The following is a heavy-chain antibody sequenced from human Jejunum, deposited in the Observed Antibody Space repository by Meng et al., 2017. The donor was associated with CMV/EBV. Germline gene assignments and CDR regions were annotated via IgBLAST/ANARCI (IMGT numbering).Heavy chain of an antibody. CDR1: GGFLPIYY. D-gene: IGHD3-22*01. J-gene: IGHJ4*02. CDR2: SYTNGRS. Sequence: RLETLSLPDRGSGGFLPIYYWSWSRQTAGKALEWIGRSYTNGRSIYHPSLVSRVTISEDTSKNQFSLRLTSVTAADTAVYYCARSGYYYDTTGYSPFDYWGQGALVTVSS. V-gene: IGHV4-4*07. CDR3: ARSGYYYDTTGYSPFDY.